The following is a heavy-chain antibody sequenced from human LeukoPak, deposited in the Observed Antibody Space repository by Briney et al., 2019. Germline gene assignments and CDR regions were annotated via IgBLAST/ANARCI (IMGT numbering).Heavy chain of an antibody. CDR1: GGSINSYY. V-gene: IGHV4-59*01. J-gene: IGHJ4*02. CDR3: ARDLGSRYIDY. CDR2: IYYSGST. D-gene: IGHD6-13*01. Sequence: SETLSLTCTVSGGSINSYYWSWIRQPPGKGLEWIGYIYYSGSTNYNPSLKSRVTISVDTSKNQFSLKLSSVTAADTAVYYCARDLGSRYIDYWGQGTLVTVSS.